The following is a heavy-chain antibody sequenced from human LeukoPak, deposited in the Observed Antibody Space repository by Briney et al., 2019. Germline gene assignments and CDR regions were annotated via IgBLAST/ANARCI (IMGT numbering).Heavy chain of an antibody. J-gene: IGHJ4*02. CDR2: IYTSGST. CDR1: GGSISSYY. CDR3: ARFRGYDSSGYYFHFDY. V-gene: IGHV4-4*07. D-gene: IGHD3-22*01. Sequence: SETLSLTCTVSGGSISSYYWSWIRQPAGKGLEWIGRIYTSGSTDYNPSLKSRVTISVDTSKNQFSLKLSSVTAADTAVYYCARFRGYDSSGYYFHFDYWGQGTLVTVSS.